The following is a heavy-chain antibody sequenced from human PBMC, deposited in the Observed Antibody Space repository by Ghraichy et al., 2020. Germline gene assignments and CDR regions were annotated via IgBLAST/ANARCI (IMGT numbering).Heavy chain of an antibody. D-gene: IGHD3-9*01. CDR2: ISHDVSYK. CDR1: GFTFSNYG. J-gene: IGHJ3*02. V-gene: IGHV3-33*01. Sequence: GESLSLTCAASGFTFSNYGMHWVRQAPGKGLEWVAVISHDVSYKDHADSVKGRFTISRDNSRNTMWLQMNSLRAEDTAVYYCATDYTVDGMNGFDMWGQGTMVTVSS. CDR3: ATDYTVDGMNGFDM.